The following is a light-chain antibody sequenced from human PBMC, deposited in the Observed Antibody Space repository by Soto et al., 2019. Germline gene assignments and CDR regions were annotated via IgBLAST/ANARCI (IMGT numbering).Light chain of an antibody. CDR1: SSDVGTYNL. CDR2: EVS. V-gene: IGLV2-23*02. Sequence: QSALTQPASVSGSPGQSITISCTGTSSDVGTYNLVSWHQQHPGKAPKLMIYEVSKRPSGVSTRFSGSKSGNTASLTISGLQAEEEADYYCCSYARSSSYVFGTGTKLTVL. CDR3: CSYARSSSYV. J-gene: IGLJ1*01.